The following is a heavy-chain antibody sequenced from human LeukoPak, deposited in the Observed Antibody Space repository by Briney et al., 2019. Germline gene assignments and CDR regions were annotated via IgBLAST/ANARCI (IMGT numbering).Heavy chain of an antibody. Sequence: RASVKVSCKASGYTFTSYYMHWVRQAPGQGLEWMGIINPSGGSTSYAQKFQGRVTITTDESTSTAYMELSSLRSEDTAVYYCARESAIFGVVTRFDYWGQGTLVTVSS. CDR1: GYTFTSYY. J-gene: IGHJ4*02. V-gene: IGHV1-46*01. CDR2: INPSGGST. D-gene: IGHD3-3*01. CDR3: ARESAIFGVVTRFDY.